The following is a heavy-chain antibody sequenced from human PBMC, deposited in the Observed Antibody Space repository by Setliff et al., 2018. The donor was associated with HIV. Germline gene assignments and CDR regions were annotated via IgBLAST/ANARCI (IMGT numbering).Heavy chain of an antibody. Sequence: KPSETLSLTCAVYGGSFSGYYWSWVRQPPGKGLEWIGEINHSGSTNYSPSLKSRVTISVDSSKNQFSLKLTSVTAADTAVYYCARENGRTNYYYYYGMDVWGQGTTVTVSS. V-gene: IGHV4-34*01. J-gene: IGHJ6*02. CDR1: GGSFSGYY. CDR3: ARENGRTNYYYYYGMDV. CDR2: INHSGST.